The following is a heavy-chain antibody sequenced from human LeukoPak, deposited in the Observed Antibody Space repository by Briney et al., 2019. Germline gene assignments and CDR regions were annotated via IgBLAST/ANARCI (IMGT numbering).Heavy chain of an antibody. CDR3: AKEYSGYDFDY. J-gene: IGHJ4*02. CDR1: GFTLRSYA. Sequence: GGSLRLSCAASGFTLRSYAMSWVRQAPGRGLEWVSAISGAGAYTYYSDSVKGRFTISKDDSTNTLYLQMNSLRAEDAAVYYCAKEYSGYDFDYWGQGTLVTVSS. D-gene: IGHD5-12*01. CDR2: ISGAGAYT. V-gene: IGHV3-23*01.